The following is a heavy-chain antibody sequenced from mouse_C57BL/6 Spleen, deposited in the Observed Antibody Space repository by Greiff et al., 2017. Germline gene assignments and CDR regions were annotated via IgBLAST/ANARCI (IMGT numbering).Heavy chain of an antibody. V-gene: IGHV6-3*01. CDR1: GFTFSNYW. Sequence: EVKLMESGGGLVQPGGSMKLSCVASGFTFSNYWMNWVRQSPEKGLEWVAQIRLKSDNYATHYAESVKGRFTISRDDSKSSVYLQMNNLRAEDTGIYFCLYSSGYGDWGENTTLSVSS. CDR2: IRLKSDNYAT. D-gene: IGHD3-2*02. CDR3: LYSSGYGD. J-gene: IGHJ2*01.